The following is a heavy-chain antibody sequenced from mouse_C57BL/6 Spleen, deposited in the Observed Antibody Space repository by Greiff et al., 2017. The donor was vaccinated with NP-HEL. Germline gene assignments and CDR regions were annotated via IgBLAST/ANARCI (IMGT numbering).Heavy chain of an antibody. V-gene: IGHV1-26*01. D-gene: IGHD1-1*01. CDR2: INPNNGGT. J-gene: IGHJ3*01. Sequence: EVQLQQSGPELVKPGASVKISCKASGYTFTDYYMNWVKQSHGKSLEWIGDINPNNGGTSYNQKFKGKATLTVDKSSSTAYMELRSLTSEDSAVYYCARGMDYGSSYWFAYWGQGTLVTVSA. CDR3: ARGMDYGSSYWFAY. CDR1: GYTFTDYY.